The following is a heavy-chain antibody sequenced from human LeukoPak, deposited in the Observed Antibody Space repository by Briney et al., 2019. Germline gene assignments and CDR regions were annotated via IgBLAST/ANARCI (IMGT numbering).Heavy chain of an antibody. CDR3: ARDAGGYFDY. Sequence: PGGSLRLSCAASGFTLSSYGMSWVRQAPGKGLEWVSGITGSGGSTYYADSVKGRFTISRDNSKNTLYLQMNSLRAEDTAVYYCARDAGGYFDYWGQGTLVTVSS. V-gene: IGHV3-23*01. CDR2: ITGSGGST. J-gene: IGHJ4*02. D-gene: IGHD3-16*01. CDR1: GFTLSSYG.